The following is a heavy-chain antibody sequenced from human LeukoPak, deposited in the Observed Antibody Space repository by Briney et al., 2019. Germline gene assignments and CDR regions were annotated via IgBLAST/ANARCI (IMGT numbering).Heavy chain of an antibody. J-gene: IGHJ4*02. CDR3: AKTKAFTSGFPLDF. D-gene: IGHD3-22*01. Sequence: GGSLRLSCAASGFIFSDYAMSWVRQAPGKGLEWVSSISGSGGSIYDADSVKGRFTISRDNSKNTLYLQMNSLSAEDTAVYYCAKTKAFTSGFPLDFWGQGTLVTVSS. CDR1: GFIFSDYA. CDR2: ISGSGGSI. V-gene: IGHV3-23*01.